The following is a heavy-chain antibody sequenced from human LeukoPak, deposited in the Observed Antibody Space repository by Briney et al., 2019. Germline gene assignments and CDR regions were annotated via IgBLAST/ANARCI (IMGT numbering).Heavy chain of an antibody. V-gene: IGHV1-46*01. J-gene: IGHJ4*02. CDR1: GYTFTSCY. Sequence: ASVKVSCKASGYTFTSCYMHWVRQAPGQGLEWMGIINPSGGSTSYAQKFQGRVTMTRDMSTSTVYMELSSLRSEDTAVYYCAREHSRGGFDYWGQGTLVTVSS. D-gene: IGHD3-10*01. CDR2: INPSGGST. CDR3: AREHSRGGFDY.